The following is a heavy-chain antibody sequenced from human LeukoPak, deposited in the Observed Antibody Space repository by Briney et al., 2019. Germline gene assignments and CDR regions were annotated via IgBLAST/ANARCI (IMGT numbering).Heavy chain of an antibody. CDR3: ARDRQSTVTTFLVP. D-gene: IGHD4-17*01. Sequence: GGSLRLSCEASGFTFSNHAMHWVRQAPGKGLEWVALIYFDGTKKYYAESLQGRFTISRDNSKNTVYLEMDSLRPDDTAVYYCARDRQSTVTTFLVPWGRGTLVTVSS. J-gene: IGHJ5*02. V-gene: IGHV3-30*04. CDR1: GFTFSNHA. CDR2: IYFDGTKK.